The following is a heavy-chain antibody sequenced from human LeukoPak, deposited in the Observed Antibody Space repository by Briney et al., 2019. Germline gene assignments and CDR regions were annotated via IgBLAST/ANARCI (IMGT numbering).Heavy chain of an antibody. D-gene: IGHD1-20*01. Sequence: GGSLRLSCAASGFTYSSYAMSWVRQAPGKGLEWVSAISGSGGSTYYADSVKGRFTISRDNSKNTLYLQMNSLRAEDTAVYYCAKDLTGTCVFDYWGQGTLVTVSS. J-gene: IGHJ4*02. CDR1: GFTYSSYA. V-gene: IGHV3-23*01. CDR3: AKDLTGTCVFDY. CDR2: ISGSGGST.